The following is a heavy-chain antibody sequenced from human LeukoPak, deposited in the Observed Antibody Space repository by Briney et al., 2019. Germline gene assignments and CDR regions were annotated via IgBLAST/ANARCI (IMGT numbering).Heavy chain of an antibody. CDR2: ISSSSSYI. CDR1: GFTFSSYS. J-gene: IGHJ4*02. CDR3: ARDDSSWVYFDY. D-gene: IGHD6-13*01. V-gene: IGHV3-21*01. Sequence: TGGSLRLSCAASGFTFSSYSMNWVRQAPGKGLEWVSSISSSSSYIYYADSVKGRFTISRDNAKNSLYLQMNSLRAEDTAVYYCARDDSSWVYFDYWGQGTLVTVSS.